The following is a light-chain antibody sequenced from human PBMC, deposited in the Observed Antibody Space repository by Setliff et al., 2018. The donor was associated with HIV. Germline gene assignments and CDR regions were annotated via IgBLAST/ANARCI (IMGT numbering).Light chain of an antibody. CDR3: QSYDSSLSALYV. CDR1: SSNIGAGYD. CDR2: GNS. J-gene: IGLJ1*01. Sequence: ELTQPPSVSVSPGQRVTISCTGSSSNIGAGYDVHWYQQFPGTAPKLLVYGNSNRPSGVPDRFSGSKSGTSASLAITGLQAEDEADYYCQSYDSSLSALYVFGTGTKVTVL. V-gene: IGLV1-40*01.